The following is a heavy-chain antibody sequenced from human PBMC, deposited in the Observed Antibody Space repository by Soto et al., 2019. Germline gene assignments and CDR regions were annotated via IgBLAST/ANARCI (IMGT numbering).Heavy chain of an antibody. V-gene: IGHV1-69*13. CDR1: GGTFSSYA. D-gene: IGHD6-6*01. CDR2: IIPIFGTA. Sequence: ASVKVSCKASGGTFSSYAISWVRQAPGQGLEWMGGIIPIFGTANYAQKFQGRVTITADESTSTAYMELSSLRSEDTAVYYCARDHISEQLVFFDYWGQGTLVTVSS. CDR3: ARDHISEQLVFFDY. J-gene: IGHJ4*02.